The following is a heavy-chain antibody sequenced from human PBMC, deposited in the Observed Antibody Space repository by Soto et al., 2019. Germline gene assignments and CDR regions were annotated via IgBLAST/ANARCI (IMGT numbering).Heavy chain of an antibody. V-gene: IGHV6-1*01. CDR3: ARDRRIYYDSSGYYDYYGMDV. D-gene: IGHD3-22*01. J-gene: IGHJ6*02. CDR2: TYYRSKWYN. CDR1: GDSVSSNSAA. Sequence: PSQTLSLTCAISGDSVSSNSAAWNWIRQCPSRGLEWLGRTYYRSKWYNDYAVSVKSRITINPDTSKNQFSLQLNSVTPEDTAVYYCARDRRIYYDSSGYYDYYGMDVWGQGTTVTVSS.